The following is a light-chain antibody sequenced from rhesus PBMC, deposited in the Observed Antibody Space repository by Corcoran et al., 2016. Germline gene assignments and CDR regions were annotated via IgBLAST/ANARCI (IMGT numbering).Light chain of an antibody. J-gene: IGKJ2*01. V-gene: IGKV1-74*01. CDR3: QHSYGTPYS. CDR2: KAS. CDR1: ENVNNY. Sequence: DIQMTQSPSSLSASVGDRVTITCRASENVNNYLHWYQQRPGKAPKLLIYKASTLQSGVPSRFSGSGSGTDFTLTISSLQPEDFTTCYCQHSYGTPYSFGQGTKVEIK.